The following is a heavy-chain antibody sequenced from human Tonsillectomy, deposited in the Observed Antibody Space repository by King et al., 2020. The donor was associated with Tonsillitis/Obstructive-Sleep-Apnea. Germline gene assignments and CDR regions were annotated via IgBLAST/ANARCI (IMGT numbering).Heavy chain of an antibody. CDR2: IYPGDSDT. Sequence: VQLVESGAEVKKPGESLKISCKGSGYSFATYWIGWVRQMPGKGLEWMGIIYPGDSDTRYSPSFQGQVTISADKSISTAYLQWSSLRASDTAMYYCVRLPPYCSSPTCYSDYYYSMDVWGKGTTVTVSS. J-gene: IGHJ6*03. CDR1: GYSFATYW. D-gene: IGHD2-2*02. V-gene: IGHV5-51*01. CDR3: VRLPPYCSSPTCYSDYYYSMDV.